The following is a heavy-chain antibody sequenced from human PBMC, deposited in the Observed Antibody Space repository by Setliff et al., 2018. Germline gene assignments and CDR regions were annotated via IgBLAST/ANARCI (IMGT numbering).Heavy chain of an antibody. CDR1: GYTFRSYG. V-gene: IGHV1-18*01. J-gene: IGHJ4*02. Sequence: ASVKVSCKASGYTFRSYGISWVRQAPGQGLEWMGWISAYNGFIVYAQKFQGRVTMTTDTSTNTAYMELRSLRSDDTAVYYCVRSSAPQVVLAADFDFWGQGTPVTVSS. CDR3: VRSSAPQVVLAADFDF. D-gene: IGHD6-19*01. CDR2: ISAYNGFI.